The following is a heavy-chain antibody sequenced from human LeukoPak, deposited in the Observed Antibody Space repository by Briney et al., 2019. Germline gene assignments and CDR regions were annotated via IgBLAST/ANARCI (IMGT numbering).Heavy chain of an antibody. D-gene: IGHD5-24*01. CDR3: ARGRMATIRPPDY. J-gene: IGHJ4*02. CDR2: VSAYNGDT. CDR1: GYTFTSYG. V-gene: IGHV1-18*01. Sequence: ASVKVSCKASGYTFTSYGINWVRQAPGQGLEWMGWVSAYNGDTRYAQKVQGRVTMTTDTSASTAYMEVRSLRSDDTAVYYCARGRMATIRPPDYWGQGTLVTVSS.